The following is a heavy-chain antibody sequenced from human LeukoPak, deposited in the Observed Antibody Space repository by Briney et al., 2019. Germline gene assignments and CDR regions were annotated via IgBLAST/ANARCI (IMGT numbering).Heavy chain of an antibody. CDR1: GYTFTGYY. Sequence: GASVKLSCKASGYTFTGYYIHWVRQAPGQGLEWMGWINPNSGGTSYAQKFQGRVTMTRETSISTAYMELSRLKSDDAAVYYCARAPTPPFEYWGQGTLVTVSS. D-gene: IGHD3-10*01. CDR3: ARAPTPPFEY. V-gene: IGHV1-2*02. CDR2: INPNSGGT. J-gene: IGHJ4*02.